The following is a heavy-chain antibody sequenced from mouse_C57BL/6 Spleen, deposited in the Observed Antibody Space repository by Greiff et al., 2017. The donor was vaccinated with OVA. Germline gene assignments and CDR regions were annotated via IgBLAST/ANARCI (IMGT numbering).Heavy chain of an antibody. CDR3: ARGTTEAGYFDV. V-gene: IGHV1-63*01. Sequence: VQLQQSGAELVRPGTSVKMSCKASGYTFTNYWIGWAKQRPGHGLEWIGDIYPGGGYTNYNEKFKGKATLTADRSSSTAYMQFSSLTSEDSAIYYCARGTTEAGYFDVWGTGTTVTVSS. J-gene: IGHJ1*03. CDR1: GYTFTNYW. CDR2: IYPGGGYT. D-gene: IGHD1-1*01.